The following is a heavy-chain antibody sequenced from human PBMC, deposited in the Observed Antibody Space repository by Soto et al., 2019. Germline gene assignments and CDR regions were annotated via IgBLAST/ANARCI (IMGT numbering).Heavy chain of an antibody. J-gene: IGHJ4*02. Sequence: EVQAVESGGGLVKPGGSLRLSCAASGFRLSDAWVHWVRPAPGKGLQWVGRIKRDADGETTDYAAPVKGRFIISRDDSKNTLFLHMNSLISDDTGVYYCVTDEVPQWGQGTLVTVSP. CDR1: GFRLSDAW. CDR3: VTDEVPQ. CDR2: IKRDADGETT. V-gene: IGHV3-15*07.